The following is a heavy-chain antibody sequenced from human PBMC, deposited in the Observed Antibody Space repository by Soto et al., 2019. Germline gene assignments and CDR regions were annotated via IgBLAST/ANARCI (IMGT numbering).Heavy chain of an antibody. CDR3: ASRKSNYYYDSSAQRPLDY. D-gene: IGHD3-22*01. Sequence: GGSLRLSCAASGFSFDDYAMSWVRHEPGKGLEWVSTISGSGASKYYAGSVRGRFAVSRDNSRNTLHLQMNSLTAADTAVYYCASRKSNYYYDSSAQRPLDYWGQGTLVTVSS. CDR1: GFSFDDYA. J-gene: IGHJ4*02. CDR2: ISGSGASK. V-gene: IGHV3-23*01.